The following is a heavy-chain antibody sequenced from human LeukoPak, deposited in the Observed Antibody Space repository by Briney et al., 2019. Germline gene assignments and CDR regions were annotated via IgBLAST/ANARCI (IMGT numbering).Heavy chain of an antibody. CDR1: GFTFRDYA. V-gene: IGHV3-23*01. Sequence: GGSLRLSCAASGFTFRDYAMSWVRQAPGKGLEWVSVIGGSGGSTYYADSVKGRFTISRDNPKNTLFLQMHSLRPEDTAVYFCAGSSGPNWFDPWGQGTLVTVSS. CDR3: AGSSGPNWFDP. D-gene: IGHD3-22*01. CDR2: IGGSGGST. J-gene: IGHJ5*02.